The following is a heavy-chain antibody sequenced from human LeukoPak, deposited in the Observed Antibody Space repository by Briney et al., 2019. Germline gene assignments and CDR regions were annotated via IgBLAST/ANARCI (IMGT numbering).Heavy chain of an antibody. CDR3: ARSQLGILYYFDY. V-gene: IGHV4-39*01. Sequence: PSETLSLTCTVSGGSISSSSYYWGWIRQPPGKGLEWIGSIYYSGSTYYNPSLKSRVTISVDTSKNQFSLKLNSVTAADTAVYYCARSQLGILYYFDYWGQGTLVTVSS. CDR2: IYYSGST. CDR1: GGSISSSSYY. J-gene: IGHJ4*02. D-gene: IGHD7-27*01.